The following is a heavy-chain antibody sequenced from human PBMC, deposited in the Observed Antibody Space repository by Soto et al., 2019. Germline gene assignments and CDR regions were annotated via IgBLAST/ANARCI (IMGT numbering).Heavy chain of an antibody. CDR3: AKDLYRMFDY. CDR2: ISYDGSNK. V-gene: IGHV3-30*18. D-gene: IGHD3-16*01. CDR1: GFTFSSYG. J-gene: IGHJ4*02. Sequence: QVQLVESGGGVVQPGRSLRLSCAASGFTFSSYGMHWVRQAPGKGLEWVAVISYDGSNKYYADSVKGRFNISRDNSKNTLYLQMNSLRAEDTAVYYCAKDLYRMFDYWGQGTLVTVSS.